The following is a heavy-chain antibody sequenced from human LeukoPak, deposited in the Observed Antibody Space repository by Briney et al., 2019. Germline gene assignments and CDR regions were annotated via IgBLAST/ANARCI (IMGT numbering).Heavy chain of an antibody. Sequence: GGSLRLSCAASGFTFSRYDMHWVRQASGEGLEWVSGIGTAGDTVYSDSVEGRFTVSRENDKNSLYLQMNSLRGEDTAVYYCARGSRSSLYDMLTGFDCWGQGTLVTVSS. CDR1: GFTFSRYD. J-gene: IGHJ4*02. CDR3: ARGSRSSLYDMLTGFDC. D-gene: IGHD3-9*01. V-gene: IGHV3-13*01. CDR2: IGTAGDT.